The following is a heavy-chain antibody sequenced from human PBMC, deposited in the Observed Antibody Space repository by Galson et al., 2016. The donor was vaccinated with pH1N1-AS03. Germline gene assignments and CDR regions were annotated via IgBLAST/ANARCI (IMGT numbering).Heavy chain of an antibody. J-gene: IGHJ5*02. Sequence: PALVKPTQTLTLTCTFSGFSLSTSGVGVGWTRQAPGKALEWLAIIYWNDDIRYSPSLRNRLTITKDTSKSPVVLTMTNMDPVDTATYFCARAYYGDFADWFDPWGQGTLVTVSS. V-gene: IGHV2-5*01. CDR2: IYWNDDI. CDR3: ARAYYGDFADWFDP. CDR1: GFSLSTSGVG. D-gene: IGHD4-17*01.